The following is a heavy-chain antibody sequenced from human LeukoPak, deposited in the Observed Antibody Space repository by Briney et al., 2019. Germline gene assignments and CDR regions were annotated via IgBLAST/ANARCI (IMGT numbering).Heavy chain of an antibody. J-gene: IGHJ6*03. CDR2: MNPNSGNT. V-gene: IGHV1-8*01. CDR3: ARSAYCSGGSCYSLYYYYMDV. CDR1: GYTFTSYD. D-gene: IGHD2-15*01. Sequence: GASVKVSCKASGYTFTSYDINWVRQATGQGLEWMGWMNPNSGNTGYAQKFQGRVTMTRNTSISTAYMELSSLRSEDTAVYYCARSAYCSGGSCYSLYYYYMDVWGKGTTVTISS.